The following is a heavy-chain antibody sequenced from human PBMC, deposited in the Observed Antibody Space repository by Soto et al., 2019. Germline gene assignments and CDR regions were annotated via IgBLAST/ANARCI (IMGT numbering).Heavy chain of an antibody. CDR1: CGSISSYY. V-gene: IGHV4-59*01. Sequence: PSETLSLTCTVSCGSISSYYWSWIRQPPGKGLVWIGYIYYSGSTNYNPSLKSRVTISVDTSKNQFSLKLSSVTAADTAVYYCATRILGYSSGWGAFDIWGQGTMVTVSS. J-gene: IGHJ3*02. D-gene: IGHD6-19*01. CDR2: IYYSGST. CDR3: ATRILGYSSGWGAFDI.